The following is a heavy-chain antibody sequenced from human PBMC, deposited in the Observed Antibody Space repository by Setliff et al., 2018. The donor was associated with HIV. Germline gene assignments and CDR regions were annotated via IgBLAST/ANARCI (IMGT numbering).Heavy chain of an antibody. J-gene: IGHJ4*02. CDR3: ARDSGVATIRKSALDY. Sequence: GGSLRLSCAASGFTFSTYSMTWVRQAPGKGLEWVSYISGSSSPIYYADSVKGRFTISRDNAKNSLYLQMNSLRAEDTALYYCARDSGVATIRKSALDYWGQGTLVTVSS. D-gene: IGHD5-12*01. CDR2: ISGSSSPI. CDR1: GFTFSTYS. V-gene: IGHV3-48*01.